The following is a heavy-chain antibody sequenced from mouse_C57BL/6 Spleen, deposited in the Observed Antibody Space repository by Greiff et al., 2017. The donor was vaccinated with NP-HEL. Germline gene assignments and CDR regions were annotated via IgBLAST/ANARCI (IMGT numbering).Heavy chain of an antibody. CDR2: ISDGGSYT. D-gene: IGHD2-12*01. J-gene: IGHJ4*01. Sequence: EVKLVESGGGLVKPGGSLKLSCAASGFTFSSYAMSWVRQTPEKRLEWVATISDGGSYTYYPDNVKGRFTISRDNAKNNLYLQMSQRKYEDTAMYYCARDKRDSNDEDYGAMDYWGQGTSVTVSS. CDR1: GFTFSSYA. CDR3: ARDKRDSNDEDYGAMDY. V-gene: IGHV5-4*01.